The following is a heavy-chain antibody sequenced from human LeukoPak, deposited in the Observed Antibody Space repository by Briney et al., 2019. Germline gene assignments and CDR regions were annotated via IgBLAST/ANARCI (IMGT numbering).Heavy chain of an antibody. CDR1: EFTFSSYW. CDR2: INPVGSET. CDR3: ARDSSDSFDF. D-gene: IGHD6-19*01. J-gene: IGHJ4*02. V-gene: IGHV3-7*04. Sequence: GGSLRLSCAASEFTFSSYWMTWVRQAPGKGLEWVAIINPVGSETSHVDSVKGRFTISRDNAKNSLHVRMDSRRPEDTAVYYCARDSSDSFDFWGQGTLVTVSS.